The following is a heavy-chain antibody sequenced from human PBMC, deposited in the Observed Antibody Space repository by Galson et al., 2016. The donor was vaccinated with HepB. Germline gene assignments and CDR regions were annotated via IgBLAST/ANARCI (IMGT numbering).Heavy chain of an antibody. CDR2: ISGSGANT. CDR1: GFTFTNYA. V-gene: IGHV3-23*01. J-gene: IGHJ4*02. D-gene: IGHD6-19*01. CDR3: AKTQGSGWYPGL. Sequence: SLRLSCAASGFTFTNYAMSWVRQVPGKGLAWVSAISGSGANTYYADSVKGRFTVSRDNSKNTVYLQMNGLRVEDTAMYYCAKTQGSGWYPGLWGQGTLVTVYS.